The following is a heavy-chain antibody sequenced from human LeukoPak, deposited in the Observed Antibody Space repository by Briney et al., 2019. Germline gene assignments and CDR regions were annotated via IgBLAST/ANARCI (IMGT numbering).Heavy chain of an antibody. D-gene: IGHD6-19*01. V-gene: IGHV3-23*01. J-gene: IGHJ4*02. CDR1: GFTFSSYA. Sequence: GGSLGLSCAASGFTFSSYAMSWVRQAPGKGLEWVSAISGSGGSTYYADSVKGRFTISRDNSKNTLDLQMNSLRAEDTAVYYCAKGVTGVAGRHYFDYWGQGTLVTVSS. CDR2: ISGSGGST. CDR3: AKGVTGVAGRHYFDY.